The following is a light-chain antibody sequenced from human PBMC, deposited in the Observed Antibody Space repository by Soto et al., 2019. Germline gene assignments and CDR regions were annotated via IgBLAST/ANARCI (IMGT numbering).Light chain of an antibody. CDR3: QQYNNWPPWT. Sequence: EIVLTQSPATPSSSPGERATLSCRASQSVSSNLAWYQQKPGQAPRLLIYGASTRATGIPARFSGSGSGTEFTLTISSLQSEDFAVYYCQQYNNWPPWTFGQGTKVDIK. J-gene: IGKJ1*01. CDR2: GAS. CDR1: QSVSSN. V-gene: IGKV3-15*01.